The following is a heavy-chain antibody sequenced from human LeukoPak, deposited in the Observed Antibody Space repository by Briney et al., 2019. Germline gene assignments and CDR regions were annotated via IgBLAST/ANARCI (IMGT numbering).Heavy chain of an antibody. Sequence: SETLSLTCTVSGGSISSYYWSWIRQPPGKGLEWIGYIYYSGSTNYNPYLKSRVTISVDTSKNQFPLKLSSVTAADTAVYYCARVSKVLRDYYYYGMDVWGQGTTVTVSS. D-gene: IGHD2-15*01. V-gene: IGHV4-59*01. J-gene: IGHJ6*02. CDR1: GGSISSYY. CDR3: ARVSKVLRDYYYYGMDV. CDR2: IYYSGST.